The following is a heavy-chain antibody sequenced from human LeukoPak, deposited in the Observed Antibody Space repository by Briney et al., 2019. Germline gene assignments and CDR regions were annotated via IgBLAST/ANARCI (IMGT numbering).Heavy chain of an antibody. D-gene: IGHD3-10*02. CDR1: GGSISSYY. CDR3: ARHNDYYVVGGMDV. CDR2: LYYSGST. J-gene: IGHJ6*02. V-gene: IGHV4-59*08. Sequence: SETLSLTCTVSGGSISSYYWNWIRQPPGKGLEWIGYLYYSGSTNYNPSLKSRVTISVDTSKNQFSLKLSSVTAADTVVYYCARHNDYYVVGGMDVWGQGTTVTVSS.